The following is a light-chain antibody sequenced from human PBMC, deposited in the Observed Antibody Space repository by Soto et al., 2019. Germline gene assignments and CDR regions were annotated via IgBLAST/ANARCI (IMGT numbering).Light chain of an antibody. J-gene: IGLJ1*01. CDR2: GST. CDR3: QSYDSSLGGNYV. V-gene: IGLV1-40*01. Sequence: QSVLTQPPSASGTPGQRVTISCSGSSSNIGSNYVYWYQQLPGTAPKLLIYGSTNRPSGVPDRFSGSKSGTSASLAITGLQAEDEADYYCQSYDSSLGGNYVFGTGTKVTVL. CDR1: SSNIGSNY.